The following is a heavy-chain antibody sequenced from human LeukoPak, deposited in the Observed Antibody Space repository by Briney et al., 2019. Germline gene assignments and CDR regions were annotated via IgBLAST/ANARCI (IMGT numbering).Heavy chain of an antibody. J-gene: IGHJ3*02. CDR3: AVGYCTSTSCPSAFDI. D-gene: IGHD2-2*01. V-gene: IGHV3-30*03. CDR2: ISYDGSNK. Sequence: PRGSLRSSCAASGFTFSSYGMHWVRQAPGKGLEWVAVISYDGSNKYHADSVKGRFTISRDNSKNTLFLQMNSLRAEDTAVYYCAVGYCTSTSCPSAFDIWGQGTMVTVSS. CDR1: GFTFSSYG.